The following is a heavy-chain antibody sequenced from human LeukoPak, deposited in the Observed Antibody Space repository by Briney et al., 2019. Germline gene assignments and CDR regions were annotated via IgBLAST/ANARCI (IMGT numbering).Heavy chain of an antibody. CDR3: ARHGGGYSFDH. Sequence: SETLSLTCTVSGGSISSYYWSWIRQPPGKGLEWIGYIFDTGSTNYNPSLKSRVTISIDTSRDQFSLRLSSVTAADTAVYYCARHGGGYSFDHWGQGTLVTVSS. D-gene: IGHD5-24*01. CDR2: IFDTGST. V-gene: IGHV4-59*08. J-gene: IGHJ4*02. CDR1: GGSISSYY.